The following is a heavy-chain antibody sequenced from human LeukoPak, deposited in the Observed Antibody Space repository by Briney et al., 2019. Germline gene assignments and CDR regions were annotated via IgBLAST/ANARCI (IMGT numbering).Heavy chain of an antibody. Sequence: SETLSLTCAVYGGSFSGYYWSWIRQPPGKGLEWIGEINHSGSTNYNPSLKSRVTISADMSKNQFSLKFISVTAADTAVYYCAREAPVTAVTLRGLYYFDYWGQGTQVTVSS. D-gene: IGHD2-21*02. CDR1: GGSFSGYY. V-gene: IGHV4-34*01. J-gene: IGHJ4*02. CDR3: AREAPVTAVTLRGLYYFDY. CDR2: INHSGST.